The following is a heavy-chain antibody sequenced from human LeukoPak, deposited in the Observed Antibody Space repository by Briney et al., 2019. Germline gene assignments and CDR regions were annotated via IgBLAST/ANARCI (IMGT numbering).Heavy chain of an antibody. CDR3: ARDAMVYAKPVPFDY. D-gene: IGHD2-8*01. CDR2: ISGSGSTI. J-gene: IGHJ4*02. CDR1: GFTFSSYG. V-gene: IGHV3-48*04. Sequence: GGSLRLSCAASGFTFSSYGMSWVRQAPGKGLEWVSYISGSGSTIYYADSVKGRFTNSRDNAKNSLYLQMNSLRAEDTAVYYCARDAMVYAKPVPFDYWGQGTLVTVSS.